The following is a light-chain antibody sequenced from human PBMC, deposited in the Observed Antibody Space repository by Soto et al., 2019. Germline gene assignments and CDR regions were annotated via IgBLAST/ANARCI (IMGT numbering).Light chain of an antibody. Sequence: EIVLTHSPGTLSLSPGERATLSCRASQTVSSSSLAWYHQKPGQAPRLLIYGASTRATGIPDRFSGSGSETDFTLTISRLEPEDFAVYYCQQYGSSPLTFGGGTKVDIK. V-gene: IGKV3-20*01. CDR2: GAS. J-gene: IGKJ4*01. CDR3: QQYGSSPLT. CDR1: QTVSSSS.